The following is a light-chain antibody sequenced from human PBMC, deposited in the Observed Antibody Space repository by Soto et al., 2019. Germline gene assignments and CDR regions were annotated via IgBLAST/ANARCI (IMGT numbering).Light chain of an antibody. CDR1: QSISSY. J-gene: IGKJ1*01. CDR3: QQCYSTLRT. CDR2: AAS. Sequence: NRVSLSVFSLSLTKEDRVTITCRASQSISSYLNWYQQKPGKAPKLLIYAASSLQTGVPSMFSGSGSGTDFSLTIFSLQAEDGTRDCSQQCYSTLRTFAEGTK. V-gene: IGKV1-39*01.